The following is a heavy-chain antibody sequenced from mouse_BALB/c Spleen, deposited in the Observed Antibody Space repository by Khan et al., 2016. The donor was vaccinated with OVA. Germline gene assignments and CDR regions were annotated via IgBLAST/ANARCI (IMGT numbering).Heavy chain of an antibody. CDR2: ISYSGST. J-gene: IGHJ2*01. V-gene: IGHV3-2*02. Sequence: EVKLLESGPGLVKPSQSLSLTCTVTGYSITSGYGWNWIRQFPGNKLEWVGYISYSGSTNYNPSLQRPISITHDTSKNQVLLQLNSVTTEVTATYDCARTARIRYWGQGSTFTVSS. CDR3: ARTARIRY. CDR1: GYSITSGYG. D-gene: IGHD1-2*01.